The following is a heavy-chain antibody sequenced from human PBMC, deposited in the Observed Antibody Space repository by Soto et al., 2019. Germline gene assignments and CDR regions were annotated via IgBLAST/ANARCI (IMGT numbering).Heavy chain of an antibody. Sequence: EVQLVESGGGLVKPGGFLRPSCSASGFTFSNALIRWVRQAPGKGLEGVGRIKSKTDGGTTDYAAPVKGRFTISRDDSKNTLYLQMNSLKTEDTAVYYCFRYALDYWGQGTLVTVSS. CDR3: FRYALDY. CDR2: IKSKTDGGTT. V-gene: IGHV3-15*01. D-gene: IGHD1-1*01. J-gene: IGHJ4*02. CDR1: GFTFSNAL.